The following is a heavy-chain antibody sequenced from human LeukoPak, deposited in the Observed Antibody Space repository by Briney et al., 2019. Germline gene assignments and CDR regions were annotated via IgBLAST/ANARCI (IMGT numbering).Heavy chain of an antibody. CDR2: ISYDGSNK. V-gene: IGHV3-30*18. Sequence: PGRSLRLSCAASGFTFSSYGMHWVRQPPGKGLEWVAVISYDGSNKYYADSVKGRFTISRDNSKNTLYLQMNSLRAEDTAVYYCAKPSYYYDSSGYLPDYWGQGTLVTVSS. CDR1: GFTFSSYG. J-gene: IGHJ4*02. D-gene: IGHD3-22*01. CDR3: AKPSYYYDSSGYLPDY.